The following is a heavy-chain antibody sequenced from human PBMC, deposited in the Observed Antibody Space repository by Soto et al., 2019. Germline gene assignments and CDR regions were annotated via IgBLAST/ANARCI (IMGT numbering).Heavy chain of an antibody. V-gene: IGHV4-4*02. CDR1: GGSISSSNW. CDR2: IYHSGST. Sequence: SETLSLTCAVSGGSISSSNWWSWVRQPPGKGLEWIGEIYHSGSTNYNPSLKSRVTISVDKSKNQFSLKLSSVTAADTAVYYCARTLVVVPAAPDNWFDPWGQGTLVTVSS. D-gene: IGHD2-2*01. CDR3: ARTLVVVPAAPDNWFDP. J-gene: IGHJ5*02.